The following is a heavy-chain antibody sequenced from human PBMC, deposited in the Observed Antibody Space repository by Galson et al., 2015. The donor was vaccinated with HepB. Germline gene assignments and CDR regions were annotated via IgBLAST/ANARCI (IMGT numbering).Heavy chain of an antibody. CDR1: GGSISSYY. CDR3: ARAEQQLALLSEPRWAPPWYFDL. Sequence: SETLSLTCTVSGGSISSYYWSWIRQPPGKGLEWIGYIYYSGSTNYNPSLKSRVTISVDTSKNQFSLKLSSVTAADTAVYYCARAEQQLALLSEPRWAPPWYFDLWGRGTLVTVSS. D-gene: IGHD6-13*01. V-gene: IGHV4-59*01. J-gene: IGHJ2*01. CDR2: IYYSGST.